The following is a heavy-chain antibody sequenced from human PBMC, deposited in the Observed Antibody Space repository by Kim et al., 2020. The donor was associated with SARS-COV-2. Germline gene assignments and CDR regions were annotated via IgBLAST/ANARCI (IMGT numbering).Heavy chain of an antibody. CDR1: GGSISSYY. CDR3: ARVGLRGDTYKGAFDI. CDR2: IYYSGST. Sequence: SETLSLTCTVSGGSISSYYWSWIRQPPGKGLEWIGYIYYSGSTNYNPSLKSRVTISVDTSKNQFSLKLSSVTAADTAVYYCARVGLRGDTYKGAFDIWGQGTMVTVSS. V-gene: IGHV4-59*01. J-gene: IGHJ3*02. D-gene: IGHD3-10*01.